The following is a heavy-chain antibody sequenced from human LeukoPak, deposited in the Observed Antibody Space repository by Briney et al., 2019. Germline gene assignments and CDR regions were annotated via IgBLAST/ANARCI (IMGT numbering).Heavy chain of an antibody. V-gene: IGHV1-69*05. Sequence: SVKVSCKAAGCTFSSYAISWVRQAPGQGLEWMGRIIPIFGRANYAQKFKGRVTITTDESTSTAYMGLRSLRSEDTAVYYCAKGGLRYFDPGAFDIWGQGTMVTVSS. CDR3: AKGGLRYFDPGAFDI. CDR2: IIPIFGRA. CDR1: GCTFSSYA. D-gene: IGHD3-9*01. J-gene: IGHJ3*02.